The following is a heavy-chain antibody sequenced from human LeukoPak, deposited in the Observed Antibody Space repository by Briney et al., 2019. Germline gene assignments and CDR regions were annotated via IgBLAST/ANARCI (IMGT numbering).Heavy chain of an antibody. J-gene: IGHJ1*01. V-gene: IGHV4-4*02. D-gene: IGHD5-12*01. CDR3: ASTTRVASDGRAEYFQH. CDR2: IYHSGST. CDR1: GGSISSSNW. Sequence: KASGTLSLTCAVSGGSISSSNWWSWVRQPPGKGLEWIGEIYHSGSTNYNPSLKSRVTISVDTSKNQFSLKLSSVTAADTAMYYCASTTRVASDGRAEYFQHWGQGTLGIVSS.